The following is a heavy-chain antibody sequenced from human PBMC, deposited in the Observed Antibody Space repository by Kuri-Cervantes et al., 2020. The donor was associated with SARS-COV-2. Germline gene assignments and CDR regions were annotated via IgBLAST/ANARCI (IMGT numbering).Heavy chain of an antibody. CDR2: INHSGNT. D-gene: IGHD2-15*01. CDR1: GGSFSDYY. Sequence: GSLRLSCAVYGGSFSDYYWSWVRQPPGKGLEWIGEINHSGNTNYDPSLKSRVTISIDTSKNQFSLKLSSVTAADTAVYYCARYSLGYCSGGSCYSGFDYWGQGTLVTVSS. J-gene: IGHJ4*02. V-gene: IGHV4-34*01. CDR3: ARYSLGYCSGGSCYSGFDY.